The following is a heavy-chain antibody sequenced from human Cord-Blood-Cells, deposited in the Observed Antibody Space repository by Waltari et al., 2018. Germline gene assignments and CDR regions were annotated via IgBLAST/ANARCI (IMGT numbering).Heavy chain of an antibody. CDR1: GFTVSSNY. V-gene: IGHV3-53*01. CDR2: IYSCCST. J-gene: IGHJ4*02. CDR3: ATGPRGYFDY. D-gene: IGHD5-12*01. Sequence: EVQLVESGGGLIQPGGSLRLSCAASGFTVSSNYMSWVRQAPGKGRGWVSVIYSCCSTYYADSGKGRFTISRDNSKNTLYLQMNSLRAEDTAVYYCATGPRGYFDYWGQGTLVTVSS.